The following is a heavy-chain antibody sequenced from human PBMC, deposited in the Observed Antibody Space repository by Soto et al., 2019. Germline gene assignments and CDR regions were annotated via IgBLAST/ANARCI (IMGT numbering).Heavy chain of an antibody. Sequence: QVQLQESGPGLVKPSQTLSLTCTVSGGSIYTSGFYWSWIRQLPGKGLEWLGYIYYTGSTQYTPSLKSRLTISTDTSDNQFSLRLTSVTAADTAVYYCATSLVTSRTRVDYWGQGTLVTVSS. CDR3: ATSLVTSRTRVDY. V-gene: IGHV4-31*03. CDR1: GGSIYTSGFY. CDR2: IYYTGST. J-gene: IGHJ4*02. D-gene: IGHD1-26*01.